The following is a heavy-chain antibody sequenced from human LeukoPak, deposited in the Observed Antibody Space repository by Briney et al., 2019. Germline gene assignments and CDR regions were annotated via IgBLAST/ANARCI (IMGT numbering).Heavy chain of an antibody. CDR2: IIPIFGTA. V-gene: IGHV1-69*05. Sequence: SVKVSCKASGGTFSSYAISWVRQAPGQGLEWMGGIIPIFGTANYAQKFQGRVTITTDESTSTAYMELSSLRSEDTAVYYCAREGYRLKGVYNWFDPWGQGTLVTVSS. D-gene: IGHD2-2*01. CDR3: AREGYRLKGVYNWFDP. CDR1: GGTFSSYA. J-gene: IGHJ5*02.